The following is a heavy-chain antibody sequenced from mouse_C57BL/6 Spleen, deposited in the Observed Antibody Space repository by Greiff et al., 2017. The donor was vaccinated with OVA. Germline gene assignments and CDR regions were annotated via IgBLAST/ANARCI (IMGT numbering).Heavy chain of an antibody. CDR1: GYTFTSYD. Sequence: VQLQQSGPELVKPGASVKLSCKASGYTFTSYDINWVKQRPGQGLEWIGWIYPRDGSTKYNEKFKGKATLTVDTSSSTAYMELHSLTSEDSAVYFCARGGYYYGSSYPFAYWGQGTLVTVSA. J-gene: IGHJ3*01. CDR3: ARGGYYYGSSYPFAY. D-gene: IGHD1-1*01. CDR2: IYPRDGST. V-gene: IGHV1-85*01.